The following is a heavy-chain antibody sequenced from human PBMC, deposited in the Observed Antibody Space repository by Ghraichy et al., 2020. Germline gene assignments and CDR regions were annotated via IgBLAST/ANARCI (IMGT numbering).Heavy chain of an antibody. CDR3: ARSWEGSGWTPSDFDY. CDR2: IYYSGST. V-gene: IGHV4-31*03. D-gene: IGHD6-19*01. Sequence: SETLSLTCTVSGGSISSGGYYWSWIRQHPGKGLEWIGYIYYSGSTYYNPSLKSRVTISVDTSKNQFSLKLSSVTAADTAVYYCARSWEGSGWTPSDFDYWGQGTLVTVSS. CDR1: GGSISSGGYY. J-gene: IGHJ4*02.